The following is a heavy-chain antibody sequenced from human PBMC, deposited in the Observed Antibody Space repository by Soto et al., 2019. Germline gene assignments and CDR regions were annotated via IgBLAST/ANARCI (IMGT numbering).Heavy chain of an antibody. CDR1: GFNFSVYS. D-gene: IGHD2-2*01. CDR2: ISSSTGYI. CDR3: ARGVISSWVDSYYGMDV. Sequence: RLSCAPSGFNFSVYSMNWVRQAPGKGLEWVASISSSTGYINYADSLKGRATISRDNAKNSLFLQLNSLRAEDTAMYYCARGVISSWVDSYYGMDVWGPGTTVTLSS. V-gene: IGHV3-21*06. J-gene: IGHJ6*02.